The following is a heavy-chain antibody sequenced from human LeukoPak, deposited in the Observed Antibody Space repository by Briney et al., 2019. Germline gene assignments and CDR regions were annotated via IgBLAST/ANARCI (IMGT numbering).Heavy chain of an antibody. D-gene: IGHD5-24*01. CDR2: IYASGNT. J-gene: IGHJ3*01. CDR1: GASVSTTAYF. Sequence: PSETLCLTCSVSGASVSTTAYFWNWIRQPAGEGLEWIGRIYASGNTHYNPSLKSRVTMSLDTSKNQFSLTMNSVTAADSAVYFCASYREAYDLYPHGLDVWGRGTVVTVSS. V-gene: IGHV4-61*02. CDR3: ASYREAYDLYPHGLDV.